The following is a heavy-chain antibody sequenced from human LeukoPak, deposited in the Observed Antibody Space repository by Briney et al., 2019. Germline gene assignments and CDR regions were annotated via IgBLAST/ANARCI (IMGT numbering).Heavy chain of an antibody. V-gene: IGHV3-7*01. D-gene: IGHD3-16*02. CDR1: GFTFSDYW. Sequence: GGSLRLSCAASGFTFSDYWMSWVRQAPGKGLEWAANIKQDGSEKYYVDSVKGRFTITRDNAKNSLYLQMNSLRAEDTAVYYCARDDYVWGSYRWGQGTLVTVSS. CDR2: IKQDGSEK. J-gene: IGHJ4*02. CDR3: ARDDYVWGSYR.